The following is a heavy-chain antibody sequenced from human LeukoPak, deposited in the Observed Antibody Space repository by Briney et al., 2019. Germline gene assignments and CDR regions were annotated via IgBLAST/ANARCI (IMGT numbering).Heavy chain of an antibody. V-gene: IGHV3-33*01. D-gene: IGHD1-26*01. CDR1: GFTFSSYG. Sequence: PGKSLRLSCVASGFTFSSYGMHWVRQAPGKGLEGVAVIWFDGSNKYYADSVKGRFTISRDNSKNTLYLQMNSLRAEDTAVYYCARDREPRDSELDYWGQGPLVTVSS. J-gene: IGHJ4*02. CDR2: IWFDGSNK. CDR3: ARDREPRDSELDY.